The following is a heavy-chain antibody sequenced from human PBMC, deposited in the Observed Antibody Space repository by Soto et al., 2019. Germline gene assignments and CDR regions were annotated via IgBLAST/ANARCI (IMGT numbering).Heavy chain of an antibody. J-gene: IGHJ6*03. CDR3: ARARFYLYYYYYYMDV. CDR1: GFTFSSYS. D-gene: IGHD3-10*01. CDR2: ISSSSSTI. Sequence: GGSLRLSCAASGFTFSSYSMNWVRQAPGKGLEWVSYISSSSSTIYYADSVKGRFTISRDNAKNSLYLQMNSLRAEDTAVYYCARARFYLYYYYYYMDVWGKGTTVTVSS. V-gene: IGHV3-48*01.